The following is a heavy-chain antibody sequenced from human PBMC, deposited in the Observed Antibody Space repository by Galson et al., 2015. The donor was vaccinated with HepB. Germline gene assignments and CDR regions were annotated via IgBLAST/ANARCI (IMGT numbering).Heavy chain of an antibody. Sequence: SLRLSCAASGFTFSSYSMNWVRQAPGKGLEWVSSISSSSSYIYYADSVKGRFTISRDNAKNSLYLQMNSLRAEDTAVYYCARDPRITMIVTLPYYYYMDVWGKGTTVTVSS. J-gene: IGHJ6*03. V-gene: IGHV3-21*01. CDR3: ARDPRITMIVTLPYYYYMDV. D-gene: IGHD3-22*01. CDR2: ISSSSSYI. CDR1: GFTFSSYS.